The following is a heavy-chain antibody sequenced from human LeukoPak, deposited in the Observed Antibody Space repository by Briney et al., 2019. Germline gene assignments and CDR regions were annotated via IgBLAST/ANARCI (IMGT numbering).Heavy chain of an antibody. J-gene: IGHJ4*02. CDR1: GGSISSSNW. Sequence: PSETLSLTCAVSGGSISSSNWWSWVRQPPGKGLEWIGYIYYSGSTNYNPSLKSRVTISVDTSKNQFSLKLSSVTAADTAVYYCARGLGYYYDSSGYNNPFDYWGQGTLVTVSS. CDR3: ARGLGYYYDSSGYNNPFDY. D-gene: IGHD3-22*01. V-gene: IGHV4-4*02. CDR2: IYYSGST.